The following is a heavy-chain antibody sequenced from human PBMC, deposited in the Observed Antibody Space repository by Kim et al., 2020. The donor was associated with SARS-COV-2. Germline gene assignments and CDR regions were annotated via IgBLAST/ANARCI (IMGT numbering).Heavy chain of an antibody. D-gene: IGHD6-13*01. CDR1: GGSVSSTNW. CDR2: ISYSGST. CDR3: ARLGSQYSSWFDP. J-gene: IGHJ5*02. Sequence: SETLSLTCAVFGGSVSSTNWWTWVRQPPGKGLEWIGQISYSGSTNYNPSLKSRVTISVDTSYNHFSLRLTSVTAADTAVYYCARLGSQYSSWFDPWGQGTLVTVS. V-gene: IGHV4-4*02.